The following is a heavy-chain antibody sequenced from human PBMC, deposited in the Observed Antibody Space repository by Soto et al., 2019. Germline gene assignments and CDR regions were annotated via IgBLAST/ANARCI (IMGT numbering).Heavy chain of an antibody. D-gene: IGHD1-26*01. CDR1: GFTFSNYA. Sequence: RGSLRLSCAASGFTFSNYAMSWVRQAPGKGLDWVSCISSSGGSTYYADSVKGRFTISRDNSKNTLYLQMNSLRAEDTAIYYCAKDREGGDYWGQGALVTVSS. CDR2: ISSSGGST. V-gene: IGHV3-23*01. CDR3: AKDREGGDY. J-gene: IGHJ4*02.